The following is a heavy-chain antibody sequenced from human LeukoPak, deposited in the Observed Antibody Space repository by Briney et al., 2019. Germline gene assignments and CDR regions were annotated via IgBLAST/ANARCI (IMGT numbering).Heavy chain of an antibody. J-gene: IGHJ4*02. Sequence: GGSLRLSCAASGFTFSSYGMHWIRQAPGTGLEWVAFIRNDGSIIYNADYVKGRFTISRDNSKNTLYLQMNSLRADDTAVYYCAKDTPLCYFDYWGQGTLVTVSS. CDR2: IRNDGSII. CDR3: AKDTPLCYFDY. CDR1: GFTFSSYG. V-gene: IGHV3-30*02. D-gene: IGHD3-16*01.